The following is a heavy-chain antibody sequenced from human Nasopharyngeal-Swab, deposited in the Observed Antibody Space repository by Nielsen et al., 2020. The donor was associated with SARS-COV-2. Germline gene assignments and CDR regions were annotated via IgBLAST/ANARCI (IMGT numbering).Heavy chain of an antibody. V-gene: IGHV4-39*07. CDR3: AREGRGIAAPGLDY. CDR2: IYYSGST. J-gene: IGHJ4*02. CDR1: GGSISSSSYY. Sequence: SETLSLTCSVSGGSISSSSYYWGWIRQPPGKGLEWIGSIYYSGSTYYNPSLKSRVTISIDTSKNHFSLKLSSVTAADTAVYYCAREGRGIAAPGLDYWGQGTLVTSPQ. D-gene: IGHD6-13*01.